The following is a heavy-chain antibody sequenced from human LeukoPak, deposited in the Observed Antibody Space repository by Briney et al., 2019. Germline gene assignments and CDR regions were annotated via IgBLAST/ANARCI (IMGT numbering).Heavy chain of an antibody. CDR3: ARRSARRDGYNYFDY. Sequence: SETLSLTCTVSGGSISSYYWNWIRQPAGKGLEWIGRIYTSGSTNYNPSLKSRVTISVDTSKNQFSLKLSSVTAADTAVYYCARRSARRDGYNYFDYWGQGTLVTVSS. V-gene: IGHV4-4*07. CDR2: IYTSGST. CDR1: GGSISSYY. D-gene: IGHD5-12*01. J-gene: IGHJ4*02.